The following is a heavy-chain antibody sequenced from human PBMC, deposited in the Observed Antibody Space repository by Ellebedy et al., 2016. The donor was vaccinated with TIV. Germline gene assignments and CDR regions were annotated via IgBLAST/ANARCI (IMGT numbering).Heavy chain of an antibody. CDR2: ISSDGTTT. CDR3: ARGTGSDQLRFGMDV. D-gene: IGHD3/OR15-3a*01. CDR1: GFTFSTYW. V-gene: IGHV3-74*01. J-gene: IGHJ6*02. Sequence: GGSLRLXCAASGFTFSTYWMHWVRQAPGKGLVWVSRISSDGTTTIYADSVKGRFTISRDNAKNTLYLQMDTLRGEDTAVYYCARGTGSDQLRFGMDVWGQGTTVTVS.